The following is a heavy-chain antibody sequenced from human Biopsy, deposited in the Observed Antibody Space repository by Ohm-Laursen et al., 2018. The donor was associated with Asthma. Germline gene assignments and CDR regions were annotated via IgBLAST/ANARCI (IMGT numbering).Heavy chain of an antibody. CDR2: IYYSGST. CDR1: GGAIDSGAYY. D-gene: IGHD3-22*01. V-gene: IGHV4-31*03. CDR3: ARAQDYYDSRGYYRSFDY. Sequence: SETLSLTCTVSGGAIDSGAYYWSWIRQHPGKGLEWIGFIYYSGSTYYNPSLKSRVSISIDTSKNQFSLKLSSVTAADTAVYYCARAQDYYDSRGYYRSFDYWSQGTLVTVSS. J-gene: IGHJ4*02.